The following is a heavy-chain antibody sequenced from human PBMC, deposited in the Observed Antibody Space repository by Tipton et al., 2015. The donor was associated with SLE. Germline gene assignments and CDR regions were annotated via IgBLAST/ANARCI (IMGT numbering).Heavy chain of an antibody. V-gene: IGHV4-59*11. Sequence: GLVKPSETLSLTCSVSGGSMSYHYWSWIRQPPGKGLEWIGYIYYTGNTNYNPSLKSRVTMSVDTSKSQFSLKLTFVSAADTAIYYCARDPNGGYGSFDYWGLGALVTVSS. D-gene: IGHD7-27*01. CDR3: ARDPNGGYGSFDY. CDR1: GGSMSYHY. J-gene: IGHJ4*02. CDR2: IYYTGNT.